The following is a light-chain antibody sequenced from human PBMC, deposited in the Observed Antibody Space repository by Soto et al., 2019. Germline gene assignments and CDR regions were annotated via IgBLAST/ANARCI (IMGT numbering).Light chain of an antibody. CDR1: QTIGKY. V-gene: IGKV1-39*01. J-gene: IGKJ3*01. Sequence: DIQMTQSPSSLSATVGDRVTITCRASQTIGKYLNWYQQQPWKVPKLLIYDASYLQSGVPSRFSGSESGTDFTLNISDLRPEDFATYYCQQSFSIPFTFGPGTKVDIK. CDR2: DAS. CDR3: QQSFSIPFT.